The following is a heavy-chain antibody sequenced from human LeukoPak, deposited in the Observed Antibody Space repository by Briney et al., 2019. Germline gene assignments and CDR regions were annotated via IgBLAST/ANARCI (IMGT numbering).Heavy chain of an antibody. D-gene: IGHD4-17*01. CDR1: GGSFSGYY. CDR2: IYTSGST. CDR3: ARAYGAYGYYFDY. V-gene: IGHV4-59*10. Sequence: PSETLSLTCAVYGGSFSGYYWSWIRQPAGKGLEWIGRIYTSGSTNYNPSLKSRVTMSVDTSKNQFSLKLSSVTAADTAVYYCARAYGAYGYYFDYWGQGALVTVSS. J-gene: IGHJ4*02.